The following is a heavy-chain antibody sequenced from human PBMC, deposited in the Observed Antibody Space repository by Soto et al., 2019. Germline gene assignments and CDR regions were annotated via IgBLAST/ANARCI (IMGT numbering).Heavy chain of an antibody. CDR3: ARGLRQITTYFDY. CDR2: INHSGST. J-gene: IGHJ4*02. CDR1: GGSFSGYY. Sequence: SETLSLTCAVYGGSFSGYYWSWIRQPPGKGLEWIGEINHSGSTNYNPSLKSRVTISVDTSKNQFSLKLSYVTAADTAVYYCARGLRQITTYFDYWGKGPLVNVSS. V-gene: IGHV4-34*01. D-gene: IGHD1-1*01.